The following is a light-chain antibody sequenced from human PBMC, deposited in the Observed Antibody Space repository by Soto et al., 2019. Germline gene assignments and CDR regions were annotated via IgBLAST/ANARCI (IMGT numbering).Light chain of an antibody. Sequence: QAVVTQPPSVSGAPGQRVTISCTGSSSNIGAGYVVHWYQQLPGTAPKLLIYGNSNRPSGVPDRFSGSRSGTSASLAITGLQTEDEAVYYCHSYDSSLSGYVFGTGTKVTVL. CDR3: HSYDSSLSGYV. CDR2: GNS. CDR1: SSNIGAGYV. J-gene: IGLJ1*01. V-gene: IGLV1-40*01.